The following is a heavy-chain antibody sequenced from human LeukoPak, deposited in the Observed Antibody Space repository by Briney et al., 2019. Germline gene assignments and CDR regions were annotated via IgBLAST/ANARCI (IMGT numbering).Heavy chain of an antibody. CDR1: GGTFSNYA. CDR2: IIPIFGTA. J-gene: IGHJ4*02. V-gene: IGHV1-69*01. CDR3: ASQVGARWDY. D-gene: IGHD1-26*01. Sequence: SVTVSYKASGGTFSNYAISWVRQAPGQGLEWMGGIIPIFGTANYAQKFQGRVTITADESTSTAYMELSSLRSEDTAVYYCASQVGARWDYWGQGTLVTVSS.